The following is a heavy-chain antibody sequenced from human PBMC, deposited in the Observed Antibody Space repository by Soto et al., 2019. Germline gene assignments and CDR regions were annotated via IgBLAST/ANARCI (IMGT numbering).Heavy chain of an antibody. D-gene: IGHD1-26*01. J-gene: IGHJ6*03. V-gene: IGHV4-34*01. CDR2: IHPGGSG. CDR3: ARGGGRYYMDV. CDR1: DRSFSGYY. Sequence: QVQIQLWGAGLLKPSETLSLTCAVYDRSFSGYYWSWVRQPPGTGLEWIGEIHPGGSGYFNPSLESRLTISLDTSNNQFFLKLSSVTAADTAVYSCARGGGRYYMDVWGKGTTVTVSS.